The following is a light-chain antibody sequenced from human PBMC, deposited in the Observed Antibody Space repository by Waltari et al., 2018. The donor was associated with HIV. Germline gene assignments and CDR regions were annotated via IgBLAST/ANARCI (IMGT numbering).Light chain of an antibody. J-gene: IGLJ3*02. V-gene: IGLV3-21*02. CDR1: NLGSKS. CDR3: QLWDTYREVWV. CDR2: DDS. Sequence: SFALTQPPSVSVAPGQTAKITCGAYNLGSKSVHWYKPIPGQAPVLVVYDDSARPSRIPERFSGSNSGNTATLTISEVEAGDEADYFCQLWDTYREVWVFGGGSTLTVL.